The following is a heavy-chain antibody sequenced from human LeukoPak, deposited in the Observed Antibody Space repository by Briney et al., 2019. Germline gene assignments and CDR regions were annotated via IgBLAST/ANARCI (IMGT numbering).Heavy chain of an antibody. CDR3: ARVSGSYYYYYMDV. J-gene: IGHJ6*03. CDR2: IYYSGST. CDR1: GGSISSYY. Sequence: SETLSLTCTVSGGSISSYYWSWIRQPPGKGLEWIGYIYYSGSTNYNPSLKSRVTISVDTSKNQFSLKLRSVTAADTAVYYCARVSGSYYYYYMDVWGKGTTVTVSS. V-gene: IGHV4-59*01. D-gene: IGHD1-26*01.